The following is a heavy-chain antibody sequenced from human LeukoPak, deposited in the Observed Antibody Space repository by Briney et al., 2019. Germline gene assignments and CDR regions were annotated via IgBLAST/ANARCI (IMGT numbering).Heavy chain of an antibody. CDR2: ISYDGSNK. CDR3: ATTGGNSGY. CDR1: GFTFSGYP. D-gene: IGHD4-23*01. Sequence: GGSLRLSCAASGFTFSGYPIHWVRQAPGKGLEWVAVISYDGSNKYYADSVKGRFTISRDNAKNSLYLQMNSLRAEDTALYYCATTGGNSGYWGQGTLVTVSS. V-gene: IGHV3-30-3*01. J-gene: IGHJ4*02.